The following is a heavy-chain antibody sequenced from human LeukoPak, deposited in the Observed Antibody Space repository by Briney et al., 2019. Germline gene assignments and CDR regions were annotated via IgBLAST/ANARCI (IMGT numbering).Heavy chain of an antibody. D-gene: IGHD6-6*01. V-gene: IGHV4-34*01. CDR2: MNHSGSS. CDR3: ARATYVSSSQSLGY. J-gene: IGHJ4*02. Sequence: PSETLSLTCAVYGGSFSGYYWNWIRQPPGKGLEWIGEMNHSGSSNYNPSLKSRVTISVDTSKKQFSLKLSSVTAADTAVYYCARATYVSSSQSLGYWGQGTLVTVSS. CDR1: GGSFSGYY.